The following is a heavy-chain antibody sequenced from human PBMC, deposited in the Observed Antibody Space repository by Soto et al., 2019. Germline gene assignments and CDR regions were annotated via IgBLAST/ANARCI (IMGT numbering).Heavy chain of an antibody. CDR3: ASRDPGTSVDY. V-gene: IGHV4-4*02. CDR1: GGSFTSNNW. Sequence: SETLSLTCAVSGGSFTSNNWWTWARQPPGQGLEWIGEIYRTGSTNYNPSLKSRVTISLDKSENQFSLKVTSLTAADTAVYYCASRDPGTSVDYWGQGTLVTVSS. CDR2: IYRTGST. D-gene: IGHD1-7*01. J-gene: IGHJ4*02.